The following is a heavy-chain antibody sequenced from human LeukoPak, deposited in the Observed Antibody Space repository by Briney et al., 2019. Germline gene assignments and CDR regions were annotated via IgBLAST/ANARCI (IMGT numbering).Heavy chain of an antibody. Sequence: PGGSLRLSCAASGFTFSTYCMHWVRQAPGKGPMWVSRITNYADSVKGRFTISRDNSKNTLYLQMNSLRAEDTAVYYCAKDYYDSTSDAFDIWGQGTMVTVSS. CDR2: IT. J-gene: IGHJ3*02. D-gene: IGHD3-22*01. CDR1: GFTFSTYC. V-gene: IGHV3-23*01. CDR3: AKDYYDSTSDAFDI.